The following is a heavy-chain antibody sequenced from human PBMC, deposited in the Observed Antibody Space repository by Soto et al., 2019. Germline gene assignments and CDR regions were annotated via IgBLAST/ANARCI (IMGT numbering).Heavy chain of an antibody. CDR1: GGSFSGYY. CDR3: ARRAPRTITENYFDY. Sequence: QVQLQQWGAGLLKPSETLSLTCAVYGGSFSGYYWSWIRQPPGKGLEWIGEINHSGSTNYNPSLKSRVTISVDTSKNQFSLKLSSVTAADTAVYYCARRAPRTITENYFDYWGQGTLVTVSS. V-gene: IGHV4-34*01. CDR2: INHSGST. J-gene: IGHJ4*02.